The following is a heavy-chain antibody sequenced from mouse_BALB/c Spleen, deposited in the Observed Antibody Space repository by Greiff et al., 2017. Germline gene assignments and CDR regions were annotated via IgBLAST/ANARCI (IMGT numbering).Heavy chain of an antibody. J-gene: IGHJ3*01. D-gene: IGHD2-4*01. Sequence: VQLQESGPGLVKPSQSLSLTCSVTGYSITSGYYWNWIRQFPGNKLEWMGYISYDGSNNYNPSLKNRISITRDTSKNQFFLKLNSVTTEDTATYYCAREGDYYDYDVAYWGQGTLVTVSA. V-gene: IGHV3-6*02. CDR3: AREGDYYDYDVAY. CDR2: ISYDGSN. CDR1: GYSITSGYY.